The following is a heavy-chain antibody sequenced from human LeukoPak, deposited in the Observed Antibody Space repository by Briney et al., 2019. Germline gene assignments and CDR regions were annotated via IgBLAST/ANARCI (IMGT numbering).Heavy chain of an antibody. CDR3: ARDEYSSSWYYYYGMDV. CDR2: INTNTGNP. V-gene: IGHV7-4-1*02. J-gene: IGHJ6*02. D-gene: IGHD6-13*01. Sequence: ASVKVSCKASGYTFTSYAMNWVRQAPGQGLEWMGWINTNTGNPTYAQGFTGRFVFSLDTSVSTAYLQISSLKAEDTAVYYCARDEYSSSWYYYYGMDVWGQGTTVTVSS. CDR1: GYTFTSYA.